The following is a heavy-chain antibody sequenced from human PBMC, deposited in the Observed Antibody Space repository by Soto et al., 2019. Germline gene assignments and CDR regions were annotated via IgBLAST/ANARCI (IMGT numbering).Heavy chain of an antibody. CDR1: GYTFTGYY. V-gene: IGHV1-2*04. J-gene: IGHJ4*02. D-gene: IGHD3-22*01. Sequence: ASVKVSCKASGYTFTGYYMHWVRQAPGQGLEWMGWINPNSGGTNYAQKFQGWVTMTRDTSISTAYMELSRLRSDDTAVYYCARGYYYDSSGYPYFDYWGQGTLVTVSS. CDR3: ARGYYYDSSGYPYFDY. CDR2: INPNSGGT.